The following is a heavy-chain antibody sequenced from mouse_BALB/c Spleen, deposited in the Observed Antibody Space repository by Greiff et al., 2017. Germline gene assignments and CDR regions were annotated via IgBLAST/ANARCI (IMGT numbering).Heavy chain of an antibody. J-gene: IGHJ3*01. D-gene: IGHD2-1*01. CDR2: ISSGSSTI. CDR3: ARSDSNYGFAY. V-gene: IGHV5-17*02. Sequence: DVKLVESGGGLVQPGGSRKLSCAASGFTFSSFGMHWVRQAPEKGLEWVAYISSGSSTIYYADTVKGRFTISRDNPKNTLFLQMTSLRSEDTAMYYCARSDSNYGFAYWGQGTLVTVSA. CDR1: GFTFSSFG.